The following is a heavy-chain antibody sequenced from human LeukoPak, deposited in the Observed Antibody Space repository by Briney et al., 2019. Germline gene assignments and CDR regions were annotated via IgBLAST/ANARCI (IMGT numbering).Heavy chain of an antibody. CDR3: ARAPYCSGGSCYLDDDY. J-gene: IGHJ4*02. D-gene: IGHD2-15*01. V-gene: IGHV1-18*01. CDR1: GYTFTSYG. Sequence: GASVKVSCKASGYTFTSYGISWVRQAPGQGLEWMGWISAYNGNTNYAQKLQGRVTMTTDTSTSTAYMELRSLRSDDTAVYYCARAPYCSGGSCYLDDDYWGQGTLVTVSS. CDR2: ISAYNGNT.